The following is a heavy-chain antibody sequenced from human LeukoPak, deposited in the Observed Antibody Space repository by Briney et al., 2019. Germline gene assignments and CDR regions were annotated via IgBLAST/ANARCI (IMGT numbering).Heavy chain of an antibody. J-gene: IGHJ2*01. Sequence: PSETLSLTCAAFGVYFIGYYWRWIRQPPGKGLEWIGEINHSGSTNYNPSLKSRVTISVDTSKKQFSLKLSSVTAADTAVYYCARCKLRTTVTTWSNDLWGRGTLVTVSS. V-gene: IGHV4-34*01. CDR2: INHSGST. D-gene: IGHD4-17*01. CDR1: GVYFIGYY. CDR3: ARCKLRTTVTTWSNDL.